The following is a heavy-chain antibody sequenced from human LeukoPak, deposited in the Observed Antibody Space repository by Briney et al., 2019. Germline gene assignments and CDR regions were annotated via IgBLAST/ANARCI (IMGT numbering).Heavy chain of an antibody. J-gene: IGHJ6*02. CDR3: AREQDGYYYGMDV. Sequence: GGSLRLSCAASGFTFSSYAMHWVRQAPGKGLEWVAVISYDGSNKYYADSVKGRFTISRDNSKNTLYLQMNSLRAEDTAVYYCAREQDGYYYGMDVWGQGTTVTVSS. V-gene: IGHV3-30-3*01. CDR1: GFTFSSYA. CDR2: ISYDGSNK.